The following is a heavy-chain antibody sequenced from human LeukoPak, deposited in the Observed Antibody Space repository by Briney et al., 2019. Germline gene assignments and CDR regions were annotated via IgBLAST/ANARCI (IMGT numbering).Heavy chain of an antibody. J-gene: IGHJ4*02. D-gene: IGHD1-26*01. V-gene: IGHV4-4*07. Sequence: SETLSLTCTVSGGSISSYYWSWIRQPARKGLEWIGRIYTSGSTNYNPSLKSRVTMSVDTSKNQFSLKLSSVTAADTAVYYCARDGTSGSYPGGFDYWGQGTLVIVSS. CDR1: GGSISSYY. CDR2: IYTSGST. CDR3: ARDGTSGSYPGGFDY.